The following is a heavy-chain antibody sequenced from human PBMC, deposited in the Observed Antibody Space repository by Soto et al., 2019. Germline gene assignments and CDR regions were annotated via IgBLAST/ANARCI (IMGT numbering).Heavy chain of an antibody. CDR2: INIYGGGT. J-gene: IGHJ4*02. D-gene: IGHD3-22*01. Sequence: QVHLEQSGPEVKKPGASVKVSCKASGYTFTSYGISWVRLAPGQGLEWMGWINIYGGGTNYAQKYQDRVTMTRDTPTKSVNLEMRSLTSDDPAIYYCARALYYYDNSGLAFWGQGTLVTVSS. CDR3: ARALYYYDNSGLAF. CDR1: GYTFTSYG. V-gene: IGHV1-18*01.